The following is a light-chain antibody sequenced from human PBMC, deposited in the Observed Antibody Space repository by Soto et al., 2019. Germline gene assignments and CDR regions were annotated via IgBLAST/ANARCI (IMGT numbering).Light chain of an antibody. CDR2: AAS. V-gene: IGKV1-39*01. J-gene: IGKJ1*01. Sequence: DIQMTQSPSSLSASVGDRVTITCRASESISNNLNWYQQKPGKAPKLLIYAASTLQSGVPSRFSGGGSGTDFTLTTGSQQPEDFTTYCCQQPYSTPRGAFGQGTKVEIK. CDR3: QQPYSTPRGA. CDR1: ESISNN.